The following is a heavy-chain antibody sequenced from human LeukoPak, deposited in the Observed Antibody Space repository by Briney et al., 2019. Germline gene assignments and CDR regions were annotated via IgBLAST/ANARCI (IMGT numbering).Heavy chain of an antibody. J-gene: IGHJ4*02. CDR2: ISESGGKT. CDR1: GFTFSNYA. D-gene: IGHD2/OR15-2a*01. Sequence: GGSLRLSCAASGFTFSNYAMSWVRQAPGKGLEWVSSISESGGKTYYADSVKGRFTISRDNSMNTLYLQMNSLRAEDTAVYYCAKTFGAIDPFEYWGQGTLVTVSS. V-gene: IGHV3-23*01. CDR3: AKTFGAIDPFEY.